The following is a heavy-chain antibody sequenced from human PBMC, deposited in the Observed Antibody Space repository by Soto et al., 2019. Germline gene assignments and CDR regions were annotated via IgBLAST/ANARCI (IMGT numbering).Heavy chain of an antibody. D-gene: IGHD5-12*01. J-gene: IGHJ4*02. CDR2: IYSGGTT. Sequence: EVQLVESGGGLVQPGESLRLSCAASGFTVSSNYMSWVRQAPGKGLEWVSLIYSGGTTDYADPVKGRFTISRDNSKNTLYLQMNSLRAEDTAVYYCAARNIVAPYWGQGTLVTVSS. CDR1: GFTVSSNY. CDR3: AARNIVAPY. V-gene: IGHV3-66*01.